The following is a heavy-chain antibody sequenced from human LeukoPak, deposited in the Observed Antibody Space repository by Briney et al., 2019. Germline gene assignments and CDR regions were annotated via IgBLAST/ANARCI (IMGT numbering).Heavy chain of an antibody. CDR3: AKAGALAVAGTIDY. Sequence: GGSLRLSCAASGFTFSSYDMHWVRQAPGKGLEWVAVMWYDGSNKYYADSVKGRFTISRDNSNNTLYLQMNSLRAEDTAVYYCAKAGALAVAGTIDYWGQGTLVTVSS. J-gene: IGHJ4*02. CDR1: GFTFSSYD. CDR2: MWYDGSNK. D-gene: IGHD6-19*01. V-gene: IGHV3-33*06.